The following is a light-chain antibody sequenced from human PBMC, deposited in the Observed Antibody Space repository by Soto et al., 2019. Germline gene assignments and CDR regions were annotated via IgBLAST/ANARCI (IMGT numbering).Light chain of an antibody. J-gene: IGKJ1*01. CDR1: QSVVGGY. Sequence: DIVLTQSPASLSLSPGDRVTLSCGASQSVVGGYFAWYQQKPGLAPRLIIYDTSIRASGIPDRISGSGSGTHFTLTISRLEPEDFAVYYCQQYGSSGTFGQGTKVDIK. CDR3: QQYGSSGT. CDR2: DTS. V-gene: IGKV3D-20*01.